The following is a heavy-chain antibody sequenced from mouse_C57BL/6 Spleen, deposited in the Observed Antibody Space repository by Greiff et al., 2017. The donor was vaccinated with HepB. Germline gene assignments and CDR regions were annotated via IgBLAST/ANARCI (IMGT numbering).Heavy chain of an antibody. Sequence: EVQLQQSGPGLAKPSQTLSLTCSVTGYSITSDYWNWIRKFPGNKLEYMGYISYSGSTYYNPSLKSRISITRDTSKNQYYLQLNSVTTEDTATYYCARYPRYDGYSSGYFDYWGQGTTLTVSS. CDR3: ARYPRYDGYSSGYFDY. CDR2: ISYSGST. D-gene: IGHD2-3*01. CDR1: GYSITSDY. V-gene: IGHV3-8*01. J-gene: IGHJ2*01.